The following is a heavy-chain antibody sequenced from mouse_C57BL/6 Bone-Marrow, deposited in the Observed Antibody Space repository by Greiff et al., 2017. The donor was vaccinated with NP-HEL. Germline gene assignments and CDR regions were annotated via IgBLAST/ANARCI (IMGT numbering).Heavy chain of an antibody. V-gene: IGHV1-69*01. CDR1: GYTFTSYW. CDR2: IDPSDSYT. J-gene: IGHJ2*01. CDR3: ATLYGNFDY. D-gene: IGHD2-1*01. Sequence: QVQLKEPGAELVMPGASVKLSCKASGYTFTSYWMHWVKQRPGQGLEWIGEIDPSDSYTNYNQKFKGKSTLTVDKSSSTAYMQLSSLTSEDSAVYYCATLYGNFDYWGQGTTLTVSS.